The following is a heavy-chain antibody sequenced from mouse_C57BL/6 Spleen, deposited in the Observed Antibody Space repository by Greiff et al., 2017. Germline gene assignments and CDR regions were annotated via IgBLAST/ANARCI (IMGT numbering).Heavy chain of an antibody. CDR1: GYAFSSSW. J-gene: IGHJ3*01. Sequence: QVQLQQSGPELVKPGASVKISCKASGYAFSSSWMNWVKQRPGKGLEWIGRIYPGDGDTNYNGKFKGKATLTADKSSSTAYMQLSSLTSEDSAVYFCARSYSNPWFAYWGQGTLVTVSA. CDR3: ARSYSNPWFAY. D-gene: IGHD2-5*01. V-gene: IGHV1-82*01. CDR2: IYPGDGDT.